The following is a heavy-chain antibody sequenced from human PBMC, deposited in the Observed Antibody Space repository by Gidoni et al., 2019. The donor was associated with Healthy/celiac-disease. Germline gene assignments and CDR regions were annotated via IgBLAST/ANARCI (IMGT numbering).Heavy chain of an antibody. D-gene: IGHD3-22*01. CDR3: TRAAYYYDSSGYYYFDY. J-gene: IGHJ4*02. V-gene: IGHV3-49*04. Sequence: EVQLVESGGGLVQPGRSLRLSCTASGFTFGDSAMSWVRQAPGQGLEWVGFIRSKAYGGTTEYAASVKGRFTISRDDSKSIAYLQMNSLKTEDTAVYYCTRAAYYYDSSGYYYFDYWGQGTLVTVSS. CDR1: GFTFGDSA. CDR2: IRSKAYGGTT.